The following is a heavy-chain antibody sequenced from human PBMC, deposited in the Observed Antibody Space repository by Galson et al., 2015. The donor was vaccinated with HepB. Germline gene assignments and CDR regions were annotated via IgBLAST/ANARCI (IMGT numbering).Heavy chain of an antibody. Sequence: TLSLTCTVSGGSISSYYWSWIRKPPGKGLEWIGYIYYSGSTNYNPSLKSRVTISVDTSKNQFSLKLSSVTAADTAVYYCARGRDCSSTSCASGYYYMDVWGKGTTFTVSS. J-gene: IGHJ6*03. V-gene: IGHV4-59*01. CDR3: ARGRDCSSTSCASGYYYMDV. CDR2: IYYSGST. CDR1: GGSISSYY. D-gene: IGHD2-2*01.